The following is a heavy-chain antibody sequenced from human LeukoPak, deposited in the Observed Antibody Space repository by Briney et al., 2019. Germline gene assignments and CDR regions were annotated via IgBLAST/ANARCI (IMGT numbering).Heavy chain of an antibody. J-gene: IGHJ4*02. Sequence: GGSLRLSCAASGFTFSSYAMHWVRQAPGKGLEWVAFIRYDGSNRYYADSVKGRFTISRDNSKNTLYLQMNSLRAEDAAVYYCAKDFGSTVVIPYYFDYWGQGTLVTVSS. CDR1: GFTFSSYA. CDR2: IRYDGSNR. D-gene: IGHD4-23*01. V-gene: IGHV3-30*02. CDR3: AKDFGSTVVIPYYFDY.